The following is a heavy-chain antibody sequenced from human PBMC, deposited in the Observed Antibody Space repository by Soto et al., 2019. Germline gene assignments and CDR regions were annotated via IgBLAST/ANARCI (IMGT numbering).Heavy chain of an antibody. J-gene: IGHJ6*03. V-gene: IGHV4-34*01. CDR1: GGSFSGYY. CDR3: ARGRRYCSSTSCYNYYMDV. D-gene: IGHD2-2*01. CDR2: INHSGST. Sequence: PSETLSLTCAVYGGSFSGYYWSWIRQPPGKGLEWIGEINHSGSTNYNPSLKSRVTISVDTSKKEFSLKLSSVTAADTAVYYCARGRRYCSSTSCYNYYMDVWGKGTTVTVSS.